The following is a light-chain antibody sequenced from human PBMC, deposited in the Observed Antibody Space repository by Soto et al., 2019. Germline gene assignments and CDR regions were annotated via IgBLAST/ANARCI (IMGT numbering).Light chain of an antibody. J-gene: IGKJ1*01. Sequence: EIVMTQSPATLSVSPGERATLSCRASQSVSSNLAWYQQKPGQAPRLLTYGASTRATGIPARFSGSGSGTEFTLTISGLQSEDFAIYYCQQYNNWPPWTFGQGTKVDIK. V-gene: IGKV3-15*01. CDR1: QSVSSN. CDR3: QQYNNWPPWT. CDR2: GAS.